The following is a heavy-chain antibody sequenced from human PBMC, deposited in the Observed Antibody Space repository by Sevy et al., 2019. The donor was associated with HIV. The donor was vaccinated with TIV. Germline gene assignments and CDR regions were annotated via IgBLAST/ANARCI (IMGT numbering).Heavy chain of an antibody. Sequence: GGSPRLSCAASGFTFSSYSMNWVRQAPGKGLEWVSYISSSSSTIYYADSVKGRFTISRDNAKNSLYLQMNSLRDEDTAVYYCARDRVLRFLEWLLGDAFDIWGQGTMVTVSS. V-gene: IGHV3-48*02. CDR1: GFTFSSYS. J-gene: IGHJ3*02. CDR3: ARDRVLRFLEWLLGDAFDI. CDR2: ISSSSSTI. D-gene: IGHD3-3*01.